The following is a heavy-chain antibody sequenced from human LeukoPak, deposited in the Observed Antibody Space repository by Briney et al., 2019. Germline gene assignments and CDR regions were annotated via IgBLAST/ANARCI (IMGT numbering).Heavy chain of an antibody. V-gene: IGHV1-2*02. CDR2: INPNSGDT. CDR1: GYTFTDYY. Sequence: GASVTVSCKASGYTFTDYYVNWVRQAPGQGLEWMGWINPNSGDTNYAETFQGRVTMTRDTSISTAYMELNRLRSDDTAVYYCTRRYNILTGFLFWGQGTLVTVSS. D-gene: IGHD3-9*01. CDR3: TRRYNILTGFLF. J-gene: IGHJ4*02.